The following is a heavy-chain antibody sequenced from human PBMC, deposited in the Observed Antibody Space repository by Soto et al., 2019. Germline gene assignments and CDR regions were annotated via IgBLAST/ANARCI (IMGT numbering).Heavy chain of an antibody. V-gene: IGHV4-59*08. CDR1: GGSLNNYC. J-gene: IGHJ6*03. D-gene: IGHD3-3*01. Sequence: SETLSLTCTVSGGSLNNYCCSWIRQPPGKGLEWIGYISYSGSTNYNPSLRSLVSISVDRSKNQFSPRLGSVTAADTAVYHFARTFWGGLRLDYYYMDVWGKGNTVTVSS. CDR2: ISYSGST. CDR3: ARTFWGGLRLDYYYMDV.